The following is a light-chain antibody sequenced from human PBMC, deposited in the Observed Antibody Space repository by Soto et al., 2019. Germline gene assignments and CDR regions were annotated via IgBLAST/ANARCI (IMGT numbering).Light chain of an antibody. Sequence: EIVLTQSPATLSLSPGERATLSCRASQSVSSYLAWYQQKPGQAPRLLIYDASNRATGIPARFSGSGSGTDFTLTISSLXXXXXXXXYCQQRSNWLFTFGQGTRLEIK. CDR2: DAS. CDR1: QSVSSY. CDR3: QQRSNWLFT. V-gene: IGKV3-11*01. J-gene: IGKJ5*01.